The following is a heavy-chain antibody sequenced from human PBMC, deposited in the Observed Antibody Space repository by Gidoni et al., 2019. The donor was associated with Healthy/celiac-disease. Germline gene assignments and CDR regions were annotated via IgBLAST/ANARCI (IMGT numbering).Heavy chain of an antibody. V-gene: IGHV3-48*02. CDR3: ARDIRLGELSLYRASGLNDY. D-gene: IGHD3-16*02. CDR1: GFTFSSYS. CDR2: ISSSSSTI. Sequence: EVQLVESGGGLVQPGGSLRLSCAASGFTFSSYSMNWVRQAPGKGLEWVSYISSSSSTIYYADSVKGRFTISRDNAKNSLYLQMNSLRDEDTAVYYCARDIRLGELSLYRASGLNDYWGQGTLVTVSS. J-gene: IGHJ4*02.